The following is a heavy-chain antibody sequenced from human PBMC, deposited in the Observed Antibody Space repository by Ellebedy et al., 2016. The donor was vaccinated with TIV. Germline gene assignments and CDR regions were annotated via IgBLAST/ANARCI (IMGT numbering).Heavy chain of an antibody. CDR3: ARERYGY. V-gene: IGHV3-30*01. CDR1: GFTFSSYA. CDR2: ISYDGSNK. D-gene: IGHD4-17*01. Sequence: PWGSLRLSCAASGFTFSSYAMHWVRQAPGKGLEWVAVISYDGSNKYYADSVKGRFTISRDNSKNTLYLQMNSLRAEDTAVYYCARERYGYWGQGTLDTVSS. J-gene: IGHJ4*02.